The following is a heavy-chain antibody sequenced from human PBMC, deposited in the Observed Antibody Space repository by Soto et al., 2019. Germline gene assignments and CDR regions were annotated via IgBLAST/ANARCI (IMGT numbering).Heavy chain of an antibody. Sequence: QLQLQESGPGLVKPSETLSLTCTVSGGSISISSYYWGWIRQPPGKGLEWIGSISYSGSTYYNPSHKSRVTFCVDTSKNLYSLKLSSVTAADTAVYYCASHLSVAASLGWFDPWGQGALVTVSS. J-gene: IGHJ5*02. CDR2: ISYSGST. D-gene: IGHD2-15*01. V-gene: IGHV4-39*02. CDR1: GGSISISSYY. CDR3: ASHLSVAASLGWFDP.